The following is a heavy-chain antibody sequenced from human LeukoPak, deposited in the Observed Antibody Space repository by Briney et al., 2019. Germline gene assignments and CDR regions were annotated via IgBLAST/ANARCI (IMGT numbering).Heavy chain of an antibody. V-gene: IGHV4-34*01. CDR1: GGSFSGYY. CDR3: ARALVLWFGELGGWFDP. Sequence: PSETLSLTCAVYGGSFSGYYWSWIRQPPGKGLEWIGEINHSGSTNYNPSLKSRVTISVDKSKNQFSLKLSSVTAADTAVYYCARALVLWFGELGGWFDPWGQGTLVTVSS. CDR2: INHSGST. D-gene: IGHD3-10*01. J-gene: IGHJ5*02.